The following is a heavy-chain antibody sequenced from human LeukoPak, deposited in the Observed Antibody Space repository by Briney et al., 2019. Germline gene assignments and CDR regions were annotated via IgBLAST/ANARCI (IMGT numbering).Heavy chain of an antibody. J-gene: IGHJ4*02. D-gene: IGHD3-22*01. CDR2: ISSSSSYI. Sequence: GGSLRLSCAASGFTFSSYSMNWDRQAPGKGLEWVSSISSSSSYIYYADSVKGRFTISRDNAKNSLYLQMNSLRAEDTAVYYCARESLNYYDTSGYVDYWGQGTRVTVSS. CDR3: ARESLNYYDTSGYVDY. V-gene: IGHV3-21*04. CDR1: GFTFSSYS.